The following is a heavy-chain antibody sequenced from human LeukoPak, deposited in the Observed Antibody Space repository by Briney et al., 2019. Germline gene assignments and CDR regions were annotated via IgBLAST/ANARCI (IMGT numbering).Heavy chain of an antibody. CDR3: STGGDTAKGGDS. V-gene: IGHV4-31*03. J-gene: IGHJ4*02. CDR2: IHPGGTI. D-gene: IGHD2-21*02. CDR1: GGFISGSGHY. Sequence: SETLSLTCTVSGGFISGSGHYWTWTRQHPGGGLEWLGFIHPGGTIYYNPSLSGRLTISADTSNNQMSLKLSSVTAADTAVYYCSTGGDTAKGGDSWSQRTLVTVSS.